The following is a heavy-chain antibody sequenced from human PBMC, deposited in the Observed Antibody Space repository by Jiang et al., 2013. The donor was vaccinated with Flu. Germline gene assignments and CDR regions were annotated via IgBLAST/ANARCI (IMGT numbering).Heavy chain of an antibody. CDR2: IIPIFGTA. CDR1: GGTFSSYA. V-gene: IGHV1-69*06. Sequence: GAEVKKPGSSVKVSCKASGGTFSSYAISWVRQAPGQGLEWMGGIIPIFGTANYAQKFQGRVTITADKSTSTAYMELSSLRSEDTAVYYCASTGLNYYDSSKYYYGMDVWGQGTTVTVSS. D-gene: IGHD3-22*01. J-gene: IGHJ6*02. CDR3: ASTGLNYYDSSKYYYGMDV.